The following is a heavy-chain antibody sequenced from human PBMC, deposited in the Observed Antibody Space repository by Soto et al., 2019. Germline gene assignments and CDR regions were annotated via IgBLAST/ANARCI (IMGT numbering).Heavy chain of an antibody. J-gene: IGHJ6*02. CDR2: ISTSGGST. V-gene: IGHV3-23*01. Sequence: GGSLRLSCAASGFTFSNYAMTWVRQAPGKGLEWVSSISTSGGSTYYADSVKGRFTISRDNSKNTLYLQMNSLRAEDTAVYYCAKDEVYCSSTSCYYYGMDVWGQGTTVTVSS. CDR1: GFTFSNYA. CDR3: AKDEVYCSSTSCYYYGMDV. D-gene: IGHD2-2*01.